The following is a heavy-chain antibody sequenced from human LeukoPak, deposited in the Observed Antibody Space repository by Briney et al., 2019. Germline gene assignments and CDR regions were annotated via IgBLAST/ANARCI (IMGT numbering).Heavy chain of an antibody. Sequence: SETLSLTCTISGDSTSSDRYYGGWVRQPPGKGLEWIGNIYYSGSTYYNPSLKSRVTISIDTSKNQFSLKLSSLTAADTAVYYCAACGSSWTNFDFWGQGTLVTVSS. J-gene: IGHJ4*02. V-gene: IGHV4-39*07. CDR3: AACGSSWTNFDF. CDR2: IYYSGST. D-gene: IGHD6-13*01. CDR1: GDSTSSDRYY.